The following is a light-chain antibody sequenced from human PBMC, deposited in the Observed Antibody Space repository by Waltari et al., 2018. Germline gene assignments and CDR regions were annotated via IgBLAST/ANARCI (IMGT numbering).Light chain of an antibody. CDR1: SSDVGSYNL. V-gene: IGLV2-23*01. CDR3: CSYAGSSTFYV. Sequence: LTQPASVSGSPGQSITISCTGTSSDVGSYNLVSWYQQHPGKAPKLMIYEGSKRPPGVSNRFSGSKSGNTASLTISGLQAEDEADYYCCSYAGSSTFYVFGTGTKVTVL. J-gene: IGLJ1*01. CDR2: EGS.